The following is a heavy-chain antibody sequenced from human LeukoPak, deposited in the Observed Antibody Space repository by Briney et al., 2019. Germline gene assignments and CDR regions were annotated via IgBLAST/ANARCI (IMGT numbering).Heavy chain of an antibody. D-gene: IGHD2-15*01. CDR1: GFTFSSYS. CDR3: ASDIVVVVAATGVDY. Sequence: GGALRLSCAASGFTFSSYSMNWVRQAPGKGLEGVSSISSSSSYIYYADSVKGRFTISRDNAKNSLYLQMNSLRAEDTAVYYCASDIVVVVAATGVDYWGQGTLVTVSS. V-gene: IGHV3-21*01. J-gene: IGHJ4*02. CDR2: ISSSSSYI.